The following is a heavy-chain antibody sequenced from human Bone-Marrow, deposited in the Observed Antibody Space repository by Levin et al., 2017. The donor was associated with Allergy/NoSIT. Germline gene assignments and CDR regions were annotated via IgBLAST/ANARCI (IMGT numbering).Heavy chain of an antibody. V-gene: IGHV4-31*03. CDR3: ARGITIFGVVLAVNDAFDI. CDR2: VSYSGIT. D-gene: IGHD3-3*01. CDR1: SGSISSGIYF. Sequence: RSSETLSLTCTVSSGSISSGIYFWSWIRQLPGKGLEWIGYVSYSGITFYNPSLKSRVTISVDTSKTLFSLNLSSVTAADTAVYYCARGITIFGVVLAVNDAFDIWGQGTTVTVSS. J-gene: IGHJ3*02.